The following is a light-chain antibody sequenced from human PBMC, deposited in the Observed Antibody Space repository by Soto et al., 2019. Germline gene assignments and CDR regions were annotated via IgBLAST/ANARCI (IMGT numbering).Light chain of an antibody. CDR1: SSDVGDYNY. Sequence: QSVLTQPPSASGSPGQSVTISCTGTSSDVGDYNYVSWYQQHPGNAPKLMIYEVSKRPSGVPDRFSGSKSGNTASLTVSGLQAEDEADYYCSSYAGSLYVFGTGTKVPVL. J-gene: IGLJ1*01. CDR3: SSYAGSLYV. CDR2: EVS. V-gene: IGLV2-8*01.